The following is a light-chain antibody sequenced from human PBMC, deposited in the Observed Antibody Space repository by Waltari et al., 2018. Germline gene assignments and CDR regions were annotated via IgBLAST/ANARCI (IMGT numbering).Light chain of an antibody. CDR3: QQTYRSPIT. Sequence: DIQMTLSPSSLSASVGDRVTITCRPSQSVSNYLNWYQQKPGKAPKVLIYAASSLQSGVPSRFSGSGSGTDFTLTISSLQPEDFATYYCQQTYRSPITFGQGTRLEIK. V-gene: IGKV1-39*01. CDR2: AAS. J-gene: IGKJ5*01. CDR1: QSVSNY.